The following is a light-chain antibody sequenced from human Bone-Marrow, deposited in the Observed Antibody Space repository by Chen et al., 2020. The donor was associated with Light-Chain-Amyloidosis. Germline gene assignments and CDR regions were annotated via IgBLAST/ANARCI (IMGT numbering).Light chain of an antibody. V-gene: IGLV2-14*01. CDR1: SSDVGNYDY. Sequence: QAALTQPPSGSGSPDPGITIPCTGTSSDVGNYDYVSWYQQHPGNAPKVIIYVVSYRPSGVSNRFSGSKSGNTASLTISGLQAEDEAHYYCSSYTSNNTWVFGGGTKLTVL. J-gene: IGLJ3*02. CDR2: VVS. CDR3: SSYTSNNTWV.